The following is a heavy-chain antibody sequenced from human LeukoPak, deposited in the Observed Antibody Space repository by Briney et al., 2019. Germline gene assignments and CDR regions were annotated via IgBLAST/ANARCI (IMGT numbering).Heavy chain of an antibody. CDR1: GFTFSSYW. CDR3: VREYSSSSGRAFDM. Sequence: PGGSLRLSCAASGFTFSSYWMHWVRQAPGKGLVCVSRISTDGSSTNSADSVKGRLTIARDNAKNTLYLQMNSLRAEDTAVYCCVREYSSSSGRAFDMWGQGTMVTVSP. D-gene: IGHD6-6*01. CDR2: ISTDGSST. J-gene: IGHJ3*02. V-gene: IGHV3-74*01.